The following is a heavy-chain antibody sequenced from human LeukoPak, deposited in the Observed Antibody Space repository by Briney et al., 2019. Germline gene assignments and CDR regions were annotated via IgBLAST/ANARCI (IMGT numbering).Heavy chain of an antibody. CDR1: GFTFSSYA. Sequence: GRSLRLSCGASGFTFSSYAMHWVRQAPGKGLEWVAVISYDGSNKYYADSVKGRFTISRDNSKNTLYLQMNSLRAEDTAVYYCAKDHPNGVDFWSGYYGELDYWGQGTLVTVSS. CDR3: AKDHPNGVDFWSGYYGELDY. CDR2: ISYDGSNK. J-gene: IGHJ4*02. D-gene: IGHD3-3*01. V-gene: IGHV3-30*04.